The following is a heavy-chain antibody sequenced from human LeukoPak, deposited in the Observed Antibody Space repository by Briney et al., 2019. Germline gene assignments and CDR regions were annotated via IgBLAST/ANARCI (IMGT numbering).Heavy chain of an antibody. CDR2: IYYSGST. CDR3: ARYDSGEFDY. D-gene: IGHD3-10*01. Sequence: KTSETLPLTCTVSGGSISSSSYYWGWIRQPPGKGLEWIGSIYYSGSTYYNPSLKSRVTISVDTSKNQFSLKLSSVTAADTAVYYCARYDSGEFDYWGRGTLVIVSS. J-gene: IGHJ4*02. V-gene: IGHV4-39*01. CDR1: GGSISSSSYY.